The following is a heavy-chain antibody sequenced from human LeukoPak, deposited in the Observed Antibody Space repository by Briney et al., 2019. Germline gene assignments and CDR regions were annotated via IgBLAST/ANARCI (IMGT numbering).Heavy chain of an antibody. CDR2: IYYSGST. D-gene: IGHD3-10*01. V-gene: IGHV4-39*01. Sequence: PSETLSLTCTVSGGSISSSSYYWGWIRQPPGKGLEWIGSIYYSGSTYYNPSLKSRVTISVDTSKNQFSLKLSSVTAADTAVYYCARGISRRVYGSGSHSFDPWGQGTLVTVSS. CDR1: GGSISSSSYY. J-gene: IGHJ5*02. CDR3: ARGISRRVYGSGSHSFDP.